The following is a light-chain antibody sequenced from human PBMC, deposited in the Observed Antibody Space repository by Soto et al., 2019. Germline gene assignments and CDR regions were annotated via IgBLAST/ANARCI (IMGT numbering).Light chain of an antibody. J-gene: IGLJ3*02. CDR3: SSFTYSSTWV. Sequence: QSALTQPASVSGSPGQSITISCTGTSSDVGAYNRVSWSQQHPGEVPKLIIYKVSKRPSGVSNRFSGSRSGNTASLTISGLQPEDEADYYCSSFTYSSTWVFGGGTKLTVL. V-gene: IGLV2-14*01. CDR2: KVS. CDR1: SSDVGAYNR.